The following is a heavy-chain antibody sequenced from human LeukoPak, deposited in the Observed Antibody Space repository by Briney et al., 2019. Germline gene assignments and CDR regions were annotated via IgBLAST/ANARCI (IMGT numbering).Heavy chain of an antibody. V-gene: IGHV3-11*01. CDR2: ISSSGSTI. J-gene: IGHJ6*03. CDR3: ARIRDFGASYHYFYMDV. D-gene: IGHD4-17*01. Sequence: GGSLRLSCAASGFTFSDYYMSWIRQAPGKGLEWVSYISSSGSTIYYADSVKGRFTISRDNAKNSLYLQMNSLRAEDTAVYYCARIRDFGASYHYFYMDVWGKGTTVTVSS. CDR1: GFTFSDYY.